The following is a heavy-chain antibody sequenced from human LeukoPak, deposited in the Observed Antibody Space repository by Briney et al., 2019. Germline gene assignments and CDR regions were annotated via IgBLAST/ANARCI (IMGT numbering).Heavy chain of an antibody. CDR1: GYTFTSYY. CDR3: ARDQDEGVFDY. CDR2: INPSGGST. Sequence: GASVKVSCKASGYTFTSYYMHWVRQAPGQGLEWMGIINPSGGSTSYTQKFQGRVTMTRDTSTSTVCMELSSLRSEDTAVYYCARDQDEGVFDYWGQGTLVTVSS. J-gene: IGHJ4*02. D-gene: IGHD3-16*01. V-gene: IGHV1-46*01.